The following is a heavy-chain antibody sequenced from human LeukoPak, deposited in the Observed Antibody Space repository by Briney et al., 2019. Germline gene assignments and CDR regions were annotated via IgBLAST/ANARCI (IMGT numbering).Heavy chain of an antibody. D-gene: IGHD3-10*01. CDR2: IYPGDSDT. CDR1: GYSFINHW. J-gene: IGHJ5*02. CDR3: ARRNSMVRGAIDP. V-gene: IGHV5-51*01. Sequence: GESLKISCKASGYSFINHWLGWVRQRPGKGLEWIGSIYPGDSDTRYSPSFQGQVTISADRSISTAFLQWNSLKPSDSAIYYCARRNSMVRGAIDPWGQGTLVTVSS.